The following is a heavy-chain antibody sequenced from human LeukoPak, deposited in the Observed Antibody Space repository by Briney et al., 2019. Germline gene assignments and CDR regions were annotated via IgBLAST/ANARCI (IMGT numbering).Heavy chain of an antibody. D-gene: IGHD2-2*01. CDR3: ANALVPAASRLFNS. Sequence: GGSLRLSCAASGFTFSSYAMSWVRQAPGKGLEWVSAISGSGGSTYYADSVKGRFTISRDNSKNTLYLQMNSLRAVDTAVYNCANALVPAASRLFNSWGQGTLVTVSS. CDR1: GFTFSSYA. CDR2: ISGSGGST. J-gene: IGHJ5*02. V-gene: IGHV3-23*01.